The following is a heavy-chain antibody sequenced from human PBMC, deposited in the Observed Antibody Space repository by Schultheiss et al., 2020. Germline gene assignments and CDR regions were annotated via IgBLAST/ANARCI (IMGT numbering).Heavy chain of an antibody. CDR1: GGSISSGGYY. CDR3: ARNYRSGWYRYYYGMDV. Sequence: SETLSLTCTVSGGSISSGGYYWGWIRQPPGKGLEWIGHIYNSGSTNYNPSLKSRVNISVDTSKSQFSLRLSSVTVADTAVYYCARNYRSGWYRYYYGMDVWGKGTTVTVAS. D-gene: IGHD6-19*01. J-gene: IGHJ6*04. CDR2: IYNSGST. V-gene: IGHV4-61*08.